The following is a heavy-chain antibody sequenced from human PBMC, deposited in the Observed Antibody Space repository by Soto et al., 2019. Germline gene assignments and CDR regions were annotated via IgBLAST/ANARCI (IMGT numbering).Heavy chain of an antibody. J-gene: IGHJ4*02. V-gene: IGHV4-59*01. CDR1: GGSISSYY. CDR3: ARDLFGMDYYDSSGYYYSV. D-gene: IGHD3-22*01. Sequence: QVQLQESGPGLVKPSETLSLTCTVSGGSISSYYWSWIRQPPGKGLEWIGYIYYSGSTNYNPSLKSRVTISVDTSKNQFSLKLSSVTAADTAVYYCARDLFGMDYYDSSGYYYSVWGQGTLVTVSS. CDR2: IYYSGST.